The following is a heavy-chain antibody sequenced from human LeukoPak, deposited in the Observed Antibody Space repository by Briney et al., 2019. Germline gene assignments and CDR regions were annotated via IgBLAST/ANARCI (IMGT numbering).Heavy chain of an antibody. Sequence: SGPALIQPTPTLTLTFTFSGISLRTRGLSESRLRQPAVKALEGLAHIDWADDNDFTTSLKTSLTISKYTSKIHVVLTMTNMDPVDTATCYCARINYYDSSCYFSGRYYYLDDWGQGTLVTVSS. CDR3: ARINYYDSSCYFSGRYYYLDD. V-gene: IGHV2-70*01. J-gene: IGHJ4*02. CDR1: GISLRTRGLS. CDR2: IDWADDN. D-gene: IGHD3-22*01.